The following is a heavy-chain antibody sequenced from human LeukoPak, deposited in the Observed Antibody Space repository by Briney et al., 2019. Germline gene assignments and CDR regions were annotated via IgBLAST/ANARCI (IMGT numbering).Heavy chain of an antibody. Sequence: GGSLRLSCAASGFTVSSNYMSWVRQAPGKGLEWVSSISSGGDDIYYSDLVKGRFTISRDSAKNSLFLQMSNLRADDTAVYYCATKQWLNSWGQGTRVIVSS. CDR3: ATKQWLNS. CDR2: ISSGGDDI. CDR1: GFTVSSNY. D-gene: IGHD6-19*01. J-gene: IGHJ4*02. V-gene: IGHV3-21*01.